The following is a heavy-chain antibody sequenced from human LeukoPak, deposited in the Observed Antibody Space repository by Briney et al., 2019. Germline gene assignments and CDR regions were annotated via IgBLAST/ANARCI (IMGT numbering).Heavy chain of an antibody. CDR1: GGSISSYY. V-gene: IGHV4-59*01. Sequence: ASETLSLTCTVSGGSISSYYWSWIRQPPGKGLEWIGYIYYSGSTNYNPSLKSRVTISVDTSKNQFSLKLSSVTAADTAVYYCARVQGRYYDSSGYPGDAFDIWGQGTMVTVSS. CDR2: IYYSGST. CDR3: ARVQGRYYDSSGYPGDAFDI. J-gene: IGHJ3*02. D-gene: IGHD3-22*01.